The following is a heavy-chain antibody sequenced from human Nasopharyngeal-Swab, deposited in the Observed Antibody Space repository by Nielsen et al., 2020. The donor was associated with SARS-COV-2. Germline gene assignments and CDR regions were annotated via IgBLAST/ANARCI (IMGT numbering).Heavy chain of an antibody. J-gene: IGHJ1*01. CDR2: ISAHNGNT. CDR3: ARGHSDSWFAEYYNR. V-gene: IGHV1-18*01. D-gene: IGHD6-13*01. Sequence: WVRQAPGQGLEWMGWISAHNGNTDYVQKFQGRVTMTIDTFTRTAYMELRSLRRDDTAVYYCARGHSDSWFAEYYNRWGQGTLVTVSS.